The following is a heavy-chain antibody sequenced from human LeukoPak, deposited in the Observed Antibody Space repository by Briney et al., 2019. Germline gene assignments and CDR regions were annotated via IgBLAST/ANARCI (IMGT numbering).Heavy chain of an antibody. CDR3: ARDLVPNYYDSSGDFGY. V-gene: IGHV1-69*06. Sequence: VASVKVSCKASGGTFSNYAISWVRQAPGQGLEWMGGIIPTFGTANYAQKFRGRVTITADKSTRTAYMELSSLRSEDTAVYYCARDLVPNYYDSSGDFGYWGQGTLVTVSS. J-gene: IGHJ4*02. CDR2: IIPTFGTA. CDR1: GGTFSNYA. D-gene: IGHD3-22*01.